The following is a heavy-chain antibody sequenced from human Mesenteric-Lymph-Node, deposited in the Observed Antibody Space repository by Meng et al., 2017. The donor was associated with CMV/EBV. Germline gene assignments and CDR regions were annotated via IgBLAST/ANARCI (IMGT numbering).Heavy chain of an antibody. CDR2: VGGTGGDT. Sequence: SGFSFNNYAMLWVRQATGEGLEWVPGVGGTGGDTDYTDSVKGRFTISRDNSKNTLYLQMNSLRADDTAVYYCAKEQTLSYGDYGTFDSWGQGALVTVSS. CDR3: AKEQTLSYGDYGTFDS. J-gene: IGHJ4*02. D-gene: IGHD4-17*01. V-gene: IGHV3-23*01. CDR1: GFSFNNYA.